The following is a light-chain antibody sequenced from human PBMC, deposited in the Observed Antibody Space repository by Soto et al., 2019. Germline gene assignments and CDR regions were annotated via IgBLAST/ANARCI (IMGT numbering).Light chain of an antibody. J-gene: IGKJ2*01. Sequence: EIVLTQSPGFLSLSPGERATVSCRASQSVSSYLAWYQQKPGQAPRLLIFAASSRATGIPDRFSGSGSGTHITLTISGLELEDFAVYYCQQYGSSPYTFGLGTKLEI. CDR2: AAS. CDR1: QSVSSY. CDR3: QQYGSSPYT. V-gene: IGKV3-20*01.